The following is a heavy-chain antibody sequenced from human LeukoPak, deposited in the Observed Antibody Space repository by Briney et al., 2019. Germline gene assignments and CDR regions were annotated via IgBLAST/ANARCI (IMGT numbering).Heavy chain of an antibody. CDR2: ISAYNGNT. J-gene: IGHJ6*03. CDR1: GFTFTSYG. CDR3: ARDIVGATAYYYMDV. Sequence: ASVKVSCKASGFTFTSYGYSWVRQAPGQGLEWMGWISAYNGNTNYAQKLQGRVTMTTDTSTSTAYMELRSLRSDDTAVYYCARDIVGATAYYYMDVWGKGTTVTVSS. D-gene: IGHD1-26*01. V-gene: IGHV1-18*01.